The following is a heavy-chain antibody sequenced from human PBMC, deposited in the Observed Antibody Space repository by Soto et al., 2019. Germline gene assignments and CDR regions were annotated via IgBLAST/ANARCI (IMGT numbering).Heavy chain of an antibody. CDR2: ISWNSGNL. CDR1: GVTFDDYA. Sequence: EVHLVESGGGLVQPGRSLRLSCAASGVTFDDYAMHWVRQPPGKGLEWVSSISWNSGNLGYADSVKGRFTISRDNAKNSLYLQMNSLRAEDTALYYCAKGASTTVFAFNDYWGQGTLVTVSS. J-gene: IGHJ4*02. V-gene: IGHV3-9*01. CDR3: AKGASTTVFAFNDY. D-gene: IGHD4-17*01.